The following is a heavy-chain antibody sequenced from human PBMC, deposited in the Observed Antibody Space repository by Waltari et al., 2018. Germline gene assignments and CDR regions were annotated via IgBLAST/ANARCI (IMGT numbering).Heavy chain of an antibody. Sequence: QLQLQESGPGLVRPSGPLSLICAVSGDSMGSTACWSWVRQPPEKGLEWIGQVRGDGRTNYNPSFASRVIISLDTSTHHFALEMTSATAADTALYYCARDRGRGLYLDTWGQGILVTVAP. J-gene: IGHJ4*02. D-gene: IGHD2-15*01. CDR3: ARDRGRGLYLDT. CDR2: VRGDGRT. CDR1: GDSMGSTAC. V-gene: IGHV4-4*02.